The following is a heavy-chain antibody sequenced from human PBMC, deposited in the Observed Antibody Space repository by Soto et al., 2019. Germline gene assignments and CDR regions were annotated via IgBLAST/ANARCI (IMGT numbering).Heavy chain of an antibody. V-gene: IGHV3-49*03. CDR2: IRSKASDGTT. CDR3: TRDDGYGISGYLVDY. Sequence: PGGSLRPSCTASGFTFGDYAMSWFRQAPGKGLEWVSFIRSKASDGTTEYAASVKGRFTISRDDSKSIAYLQMNSLKTEDTAVYYCTRDDGYGISGYLVDYWGQGTLVTVSS. J-gene: IGHJ4*02. D-gene: IGHD3-22*01. CDR1: GFTFGDYA.